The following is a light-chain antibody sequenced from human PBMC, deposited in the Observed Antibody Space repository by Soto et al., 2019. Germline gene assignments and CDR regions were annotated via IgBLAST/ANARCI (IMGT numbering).Light chain of an antibody. CDR3: QSYDSSNPWV. CDR2: EDN. CDR1: SGSIASNY. V-gene: IGLV6-57*03. Sequence: NFMLSQPRSVSESPGKPVTISSTRSSGSIASNYVQWYQQRPGSAPTTVIYEDNQRPSGVPDRFSGSIDSSSNSASLTISGLKTEHEADYYCQSYDSSNPWVFGGGTKLTVL. J-gene: IGLJ3*02.